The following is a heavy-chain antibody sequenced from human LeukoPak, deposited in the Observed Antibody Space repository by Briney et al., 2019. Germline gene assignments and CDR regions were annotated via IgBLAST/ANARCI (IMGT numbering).Heavy chain of an antibody. CDR1: GGSISSYY. CDR3: ARAVAAPDAFDI. CDR2: IYYSAST. D-gene: IGHD2-15*01. Sequence: SETLSLTCTASGGSISSYYWSWIRQPPGKGLEWIGNIYYSASTNYNPSLKSRVTIQVDTSKNQFSLKLSSVTAADTAVYYCARAVAAPDAFDIWAKGTMVTGSS. V-gene: IGHV4-59*08. J-gene: IGHJ3*02.